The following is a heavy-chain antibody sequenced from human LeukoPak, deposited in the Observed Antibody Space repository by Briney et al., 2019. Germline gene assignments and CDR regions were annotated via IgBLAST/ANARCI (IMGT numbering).Heavy chain of an antibody. CDR3: ARQREIAAVSYFDY. CDR1: GGSISSYY. V-gene: IGHV4-4*09. CDR2: IYTSGST. J-gene: IGHJ4*03. Sequence: SETLSLTCTVSGGSISSYYWSWIRQPPGKGLEWIGYIYTSGSTNYNPSLKSRVTISVDTSKNQFSLKLSSVTAADTAVYYCARQREIAAVSYFDYWGQGTTVTVSS. D-gene: IGHD6-13*01.